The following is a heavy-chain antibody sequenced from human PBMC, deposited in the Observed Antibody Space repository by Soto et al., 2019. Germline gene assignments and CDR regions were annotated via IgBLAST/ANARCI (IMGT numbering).Heavy chain of an antibody. J-gene: IGHJ5*02. CDR1: GFTFSSYA. CDR2: ISGSGGST. Sequence: HPGGSLRLSCAASGFTFSSYAMSWVRQAPGKGLEWVSAISGSGGSTYYADSVKGRFTISRDNSKNTLYLQMNSLRAEDTAVYYCAKDRISSAYYDSSGPATWFDPWGQGTLVTVSS. CDR3: AKDRISSAYYDSSGPATWFDP. V-gene: IGHV3-23*01. D-gene: IGHD3-22*01.